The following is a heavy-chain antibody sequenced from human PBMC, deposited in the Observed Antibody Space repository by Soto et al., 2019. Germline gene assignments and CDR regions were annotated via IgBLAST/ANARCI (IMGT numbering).Heavy chain of an antibody. CDR3: ARHLDEYSSSSYPSQQNYYYYYMDV. CDR1: GYSFTSYW. CDR2: IYPGDSDT. J-gene: IGHJ6*03. V-gene: IGHV5-51*01. Sequence: GESLKISCKGSGYSFTSYWIGWVRQMPGKGLEWMGIIYPGDSDTRYSPSFQGQVTISADKSISTAYLQWSSLKASDTAMYYCARHLDEYSSSSYPSQQNYYYYYMDVWGKGTTVTVSS. D-gene: IGHD6-6*01.